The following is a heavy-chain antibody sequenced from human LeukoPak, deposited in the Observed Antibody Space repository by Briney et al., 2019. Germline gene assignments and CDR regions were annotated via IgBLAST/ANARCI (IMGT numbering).Heavy chain of an antibody. J-gene: IGHJ4*02. V-gene: IGHV3-53*01. CDR3: VRDPSGSGFAFDS. CDR1: GFTVSSNY. D-gene: IGHD1-1*01. CDR2: IYSGGST. Sequence: QPGGSLRLSCAASGFTVSSNYMSWVRQAPGKGLEWVSVIYSGGSTYYADSVKGRFTISRDNSEDTLYLQMNSLRAEDTAVYYCVRDPSGSGFAFDSWGQGALVTVSS.